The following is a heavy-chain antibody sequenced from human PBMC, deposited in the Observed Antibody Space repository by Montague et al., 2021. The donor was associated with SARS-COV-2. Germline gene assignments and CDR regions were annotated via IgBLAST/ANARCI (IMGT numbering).Heavy chain of an antibody. Sequence: SLRLSCAASGFTFGDYTMHRVRQAPGKGLEWVSGINWNSGSIGYADSVKGRVTISRDNAKRYLYLEMNSLRGEDTAIYYCAKDARPGIGAPEDHWGQGTLVIVSS. D-gene: IGHD6-13*01. CDR3: AKDARPGIGAPEDH. CDR1: GFTFGDYT. V-gene: IGHV3-9*01. J-gene: IGHJ4*02. CDR2: INWNSGSI.